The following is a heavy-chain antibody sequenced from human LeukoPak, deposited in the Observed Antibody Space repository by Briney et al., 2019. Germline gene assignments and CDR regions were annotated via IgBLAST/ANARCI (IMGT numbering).Heavy chain of an antibody. CDR1: GFTFSSYA. CDR3: AKDVVVAAAGTRYFQH. J-gene: IGHJ1*01. Sequence: PGGSLRLSCAASGFTFSSYAMSWVRQAPGKGLEWVSAISGSGGSTYYADSVKGRFTISRDNSKNTLYLQMNSLRAEDTAVYYCAKDVVVAAAGTRYFQHWGQGTLVTVSS. D-gene: IGHD6-13*01. CDR2: ISGSGGST. V-gene: IGHV3-23*01.